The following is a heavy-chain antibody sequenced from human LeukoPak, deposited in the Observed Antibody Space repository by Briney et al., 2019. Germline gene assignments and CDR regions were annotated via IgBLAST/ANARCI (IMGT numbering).Heavy chain of an antibody. D-gene: IGHD6-19*01. J-gene: IGHJ5*02. CDR3: ATDGPRAVAGTNWFDP. Sequence: ASVKVSCKVSGYTLPELSMHWVRQAPGKGLEWRGGFDPEDGETIYAQKFQGRVTMTEDTSTDTAYMELSSLRSEDTAVYYCATDGPRAVAGTNWFDPWGQGTLVTVSS. CDR1: GYTLPELS. CDR2: FDPEDGET. V-gene: IGHV1-24*01.